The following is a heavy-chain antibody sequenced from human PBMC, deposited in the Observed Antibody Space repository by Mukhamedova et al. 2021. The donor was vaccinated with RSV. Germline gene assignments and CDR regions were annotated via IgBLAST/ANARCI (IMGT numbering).Heavy chain of an antibody. Sequence: KFQGRVTITRDTSANTAYMELSSLRSEDTAVYYCARDLCRSCSRTSCSRAYFDYWGQGTLVTVSS. CDR3: ARDLCRSCSRTSCSRAYFDY. J-gene: IGHJ4*02. V-gene: IGHV1-3*01. D-gene: IGHD2-2*01.